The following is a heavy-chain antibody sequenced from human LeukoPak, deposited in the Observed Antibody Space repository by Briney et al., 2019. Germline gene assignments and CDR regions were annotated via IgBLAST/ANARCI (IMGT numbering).Heavy chain of an antibody. CDR2: IRFDGSNK. D-gene: IGHD3-3*01. CDR1: GFTFSTYG. J-gene: IGHJ3*02. V-gene: IGHV3-30*02. CDR3: AKDVSGYYAFDI. Sequence: GGSLRLSCAASGFTFSTYGMHWVRQAPGKGLEWVTFIRFDGSNKYYADSVQGRFTISRDNSKNTLYLQMNSLRAEDTAVYYCAKDVSGYYAFDIWGQGTMVTVSS.